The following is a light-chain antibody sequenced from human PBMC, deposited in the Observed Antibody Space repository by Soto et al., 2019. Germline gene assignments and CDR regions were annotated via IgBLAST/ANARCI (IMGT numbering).Light chain of an antibody. V-gene: IGKV3-20*01. CDR2: GGS. Sequence: EIVLTQSPDTLSSSPGERATLSCRASQSFSSDYLAWYQQKPGQAPRLLIYGGSSRAPGIPDRISGSGSGTDFTLTISSLQSEDVAVYYCQHYYTSYTTFGQGTKVDIK. J-gene: IGKJ1*01. CDR3: QHYYTSYTT. CDR1: QSFSSDY.